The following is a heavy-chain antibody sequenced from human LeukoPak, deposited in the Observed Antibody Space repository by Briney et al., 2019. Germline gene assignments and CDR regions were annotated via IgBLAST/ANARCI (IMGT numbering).Heavy chain of an antibody. CDR1: GFTFSNAW. CDR2: IKSKTDGGTT. D-gene: IGHD3-9*01. Sequence: GGSLRLSCAASGFTFSNAWMSWVRQAPGKGLEWVGRIKSKTDGGTTDYAAPVKGRFTISRDDSKNTLYLQMNSLKTEDTAVYYCTTETYDILTGYSQGSVWGQGTLVTVSS. V-gene: IGHV3-15*01. J-gene: IGHJ4*02. CDR3: TTETYDILTGYSQGSV.